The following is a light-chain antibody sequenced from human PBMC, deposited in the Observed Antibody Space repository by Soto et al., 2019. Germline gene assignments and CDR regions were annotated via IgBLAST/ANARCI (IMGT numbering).Light chain of an antibody. CDR3: QHYDTPPS. J-gene: IGKJ5*01. CDR2: DAS. CDR1: HDINNY. V-gene: IGKV1-33*01. Sequence: LITKSPSFLPPCVHDKVTITCQTSHDINNYLNCYHQKPGKAPKLMIYDASNLETGVPSRFSGSGSGTDFTFTISILQAEDVATYYCQHYDTPPSFGEGTRVEI.